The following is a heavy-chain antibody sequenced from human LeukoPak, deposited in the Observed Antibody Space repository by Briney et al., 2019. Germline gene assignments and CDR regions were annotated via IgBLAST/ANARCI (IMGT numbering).Heavy chain of an antibody. CDR3: ARGPSYSGSYWDY. D-gene: IGHD1-26*01. CDR1: GGTFSSYA. V-gene: IGHV1-69*01. CDR2: IFPIFGTA. Sequence: ASVKLSCKASGGTFSSYAISWVRQAPGQGLEWVGGIFPIFGTANYAQKFQGRVTITADESTSTAYMELSSLRSEDTAVYYCARGPSYSGSYWDYWGQGTLVTVSS. J-gene: IGHJ4*02.